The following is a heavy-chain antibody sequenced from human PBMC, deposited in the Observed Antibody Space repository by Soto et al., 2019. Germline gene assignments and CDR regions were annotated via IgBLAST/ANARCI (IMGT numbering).Heavy chain of an antibody. V-gene: IGHV3-33*01. CDR2: IWYDGSNK. CDR1: GFTFSSYG. J-gene: IGHJ4*02. CDR3: ARGGRYYYDSRPFDY. D-gene: IGHD3-22*01. Sequence: QVQLVESGGGVVQPGRSLRLSCAASGFTFSSYGMHWVRQAPGKGLEWVAVIWYDGSNKYYADSVKGRFTISRDNSKNTLYLQMNSLRAEDTAVYYCARGGRYYYDSRPFDYWGQGTLVTVSS.